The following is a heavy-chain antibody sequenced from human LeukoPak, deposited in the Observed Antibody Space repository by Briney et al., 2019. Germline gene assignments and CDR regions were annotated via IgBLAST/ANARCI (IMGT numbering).Heavy chain of an antibody. CDR1: GYTFTSYY. CDR3: ARDGELRYFDWLSIDY. D-gene: IGHD3-9*01. V-gene: IGHV1-2*02. CDR2: INPNSGGT. J-gene: IGHJ4*02. Sequence: ASVKVSCKATGYTFTSYYMHWVRQAPGQGLEWMGWINPNSGGTNYAQKFQGRVTMTRDTSISTAYMELSRLRSDDTAVYYCARDGELRYFDWLSIDYWGQGTLVTVSS.